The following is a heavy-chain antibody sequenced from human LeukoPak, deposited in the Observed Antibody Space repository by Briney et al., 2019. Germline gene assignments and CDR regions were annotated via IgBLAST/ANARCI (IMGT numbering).Heavy chain of an antibody. D-gene: IGHD3-22*01. CDR2: INHSGST. V-gene: IGHV4-34*01. J-gene: IGHJ3*02. CDR3: ARGPRITMIVVVITRAFDI. Sequence: PSETLSLTCAVYGGSFSGYYWSWIRQPPGKGLEWLGEINHSGSTNYNPSLKSRVTISVDTSKNQFSLKLSSVTAADTAVYYCARGPRITMIVVVITRAFDIWGQGTMVTVSS. CDR1: GGSFSGYY.